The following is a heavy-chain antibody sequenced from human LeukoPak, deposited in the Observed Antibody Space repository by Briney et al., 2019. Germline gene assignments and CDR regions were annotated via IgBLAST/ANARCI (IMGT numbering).Heavy chain of an antibody. CDR2: INHSGST. V-gene: IGHV4-34*01. J-gene: IGHJ5*02. CDR1: GGSFSGYY. D-gene: IGHD4-17*01. CDR3: ARERYGDGWFDP. Sequence: PSETLSLTRAVYGGSFSGYYWSWIRQPPGKGLEWIGEINHSGSTNYNPSLKSRVTISVDTSKNQFSLKLSSVTAADTAVYYCARERYGDGWFDPWGQGTLVTVSS.